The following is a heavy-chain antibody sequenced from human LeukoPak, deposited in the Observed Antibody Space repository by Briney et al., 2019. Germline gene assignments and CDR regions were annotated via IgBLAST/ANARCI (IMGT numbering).Heavy chain of an antibody. CDR1: GFTFSSYG. J-gene: IGHJ4*02. Sequence: GRSLRLSCAASGFTFSSYGMHWVRQAPGKGLEWVAVISYDGSNKYYADSVKGRFIISRDNCKNTLYLQMNRLRAEDTAVYYCAKDATDGDYVFDYWGQGTLVTVSS. CDR3: AKDATDGDYVFDY. CDR2: ISYDGSNK. D-gene: IGHD4-17*01. V-gene: IGHV3-30*18.